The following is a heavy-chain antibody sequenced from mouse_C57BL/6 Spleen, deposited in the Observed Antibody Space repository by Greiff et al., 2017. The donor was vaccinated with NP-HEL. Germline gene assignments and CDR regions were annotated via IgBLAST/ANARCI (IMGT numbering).Heavy chain of an antibody. CDR2: IYPRSGNT. CDR3: ARGDYGSSYAMDY. J-gene: IGHJ4*01. V-gene: IGHV1-81*01. CDR1: GYTFTSYG. Sequence: VQLQQSGAGLARPGASVKLSCKASGYTFTSYGISWVKQRTGQGLEWIGEIYPRSGNTYYNEKFKGKATLTADKSSSTAYMELRSLTSEDSAVYFCARGDYGSSYAMDYWGQGTSVTVSS. D-gene: IGHD1-1*01.